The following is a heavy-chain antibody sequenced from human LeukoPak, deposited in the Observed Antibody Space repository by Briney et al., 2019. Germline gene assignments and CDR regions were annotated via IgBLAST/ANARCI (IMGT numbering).Heavy chain of an antibody. CDR3: ARDVVVVVPAARGPYNWFDP. V-gene: IGHV1-2*02. CDR2: INPNSGGT. CDR1: GYTFTGYY. Sequence: ASVTVSCKASGYTFTGYYMHWVRQAPGQGLEWMGWINPNSGGTNYAQKFQGRVTMTRDTSISTAYMVLSRLRSDDTAVYYCARDVVVVVPAARGPYNWFDPWGQGTLVTVSS. J-gene: IGHJ5*02. D-gene: IGHD2-2*01.